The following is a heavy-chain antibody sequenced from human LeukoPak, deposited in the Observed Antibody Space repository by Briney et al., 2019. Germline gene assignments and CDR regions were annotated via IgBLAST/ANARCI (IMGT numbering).Heavy chain of an antibody. CDR3: TRLYQLVLDY. V-gene: IGHV3-21*01. CDR1: GFTFSAYS. D-gene: IGHD2-2*01. Sequence: KPGGSLRLSCAASGFTFSAYSMNWVRQAPGKGLEWVSSISSSGSYIYYADSVKGRFIISRDNVKNSLYLQMHSLRADDTAVYYCTRLYQLVLDYWGQGTLVTVSS. J-gene: IGHJ4*02. CDR2: ISSSGSYI.